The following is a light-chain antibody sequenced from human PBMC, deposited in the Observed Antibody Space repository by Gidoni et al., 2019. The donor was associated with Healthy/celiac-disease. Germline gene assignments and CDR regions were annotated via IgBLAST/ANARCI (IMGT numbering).Light chain of an antibody. CDR1: QGISSY. CDR2: AAS. J-gene: IGKJ1*01. CDR3: QQYYSYPRT. V-gene: IGKV1-8*01. Sequence: AIRMTQSPSSFSASTGDRVTITCRASQGISSYLAWYQQKPGKAPKLLIYAASTLQSGVPSRFGGGGSGTDFTLTISCLQSEDFATYYCQQYYSYPRTFGQGTKVEIK.